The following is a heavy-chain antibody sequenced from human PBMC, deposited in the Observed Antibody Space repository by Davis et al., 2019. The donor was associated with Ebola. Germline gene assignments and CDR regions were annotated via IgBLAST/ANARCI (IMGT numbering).Heavy chain of an antibody. J-gene: IGHJ4*02. V-gene: IGHV4-59*08. CDR2: INHSGAT. CDR3: ARQTGSSGKVY. CDR1: GGSISSYY. Sequence: PSETLSLTCTVSGGSISSYYWSWIRQPPGKGLEWIGEINHSGATNHNPSLKSRVTISVDTSKNQFSLKLSSVTAADTAVYYCARQTGSSGKVYWGQGTLVTVSS. D-gene: IGHD3-10*01.